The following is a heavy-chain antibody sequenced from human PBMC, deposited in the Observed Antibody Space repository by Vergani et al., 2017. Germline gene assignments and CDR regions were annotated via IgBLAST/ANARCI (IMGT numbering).Heavy chain of an antibody. CDR3: ASXRVERSYYYYGMDV. D-gene: IGHD1-1*01. CDR2: IIPIFGTA. Sequence: QVQLVQSGAEVKKPGSSVKVSCKASGGTFSSYAISWVRQAPGQGLEWMGRIIPIFGTANYAQKFQGRVTITADESTSTAYMELSILRSEDTAVYYCASXRVERSYYYYGMDVWGQGTTVTVSS. V-gene: IGHV1-69*13. J-gene: IGHJ6*02. CDR1: GGTFSSYA.